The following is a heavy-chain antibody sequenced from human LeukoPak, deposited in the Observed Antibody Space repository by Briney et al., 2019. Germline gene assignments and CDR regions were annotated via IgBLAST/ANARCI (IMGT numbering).Heavy chain of an antibody. Sequence: GGSLRLSCAASGFTFSGSAMHWVRQASGKGLEWVGRIRSKTNSYATAYAASVKGRFTISRDDSKNTAYLQMNSLKTEDTAVYYCSSGGFCTSTSCYGENWGQGTLVTVSS. CDR1: GFTFSGSA. D-gene: IGHD2-2*01. CDR2: IRSKTNSYAT. J-gene: IGHJ4*02. CDR3: SSGGFCTSTSCYGEN. V-gene: IGHV3-73*01.